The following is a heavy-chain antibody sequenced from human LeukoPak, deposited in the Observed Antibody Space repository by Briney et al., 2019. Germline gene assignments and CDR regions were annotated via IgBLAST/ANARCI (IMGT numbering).Heavy chain of an antibody. J-gene: IGHJ5*02. D-gene: IGHD1-26*01. V-gene: IGHV3-7*01. CDR3: ARVMGNWFDP. CDR1: GFTFNSFW. Sequence: GGSLRLSCTASGFTFNSFWMTWVRQAPGKGLEWVANIKEDGSEENCVDSLKGRFTISRDNAKNSLYLRMNSLRAEDTAVYYCARVMGNWFDPWGQGTLVTVSS. CDR2: IKEDGSEE.